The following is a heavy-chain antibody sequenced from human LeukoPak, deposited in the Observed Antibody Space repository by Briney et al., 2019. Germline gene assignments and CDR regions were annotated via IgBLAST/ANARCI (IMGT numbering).Heavy chain of an antibody. CDR3: ARSERLAYCGGDCYPDAFDI. Sequence: SETLSLTCTVSGGSISSYYWSWIRQPPGKGLEWIGYIYYSGSTNYNPSLKSRVTISVDTSKNQFSLKLSSVTAADTAAYYCARSERLAYCGGDCYPDAFDIWGQGTMVTVSS. CDR1: GGSISSYY. J-gene: IGHJ3*02. D-gene: IGHD2-21*02. V-gene: IGHV4-59*01. CDR2: IYYSGST.